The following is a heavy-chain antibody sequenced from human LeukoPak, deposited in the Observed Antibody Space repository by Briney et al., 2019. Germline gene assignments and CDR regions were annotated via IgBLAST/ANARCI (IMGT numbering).Heavy chain of an antibody. D-gene: IGHD3-9*01. Sequence: ASVKAPCKASGYTFTSYGISWVRQAPGQGLEWMGWISAYNGHTYYIQKIRDRVTMTTDTSTSTAYMELRGLTSDDTAVYYCARSPPTGYLYYFDYWGQGTLVTVSS. CDR1: GYTFTSYG. CDR2: ISAYNGHT. J-gene: IGHJ4*02. CDR3: ARSPPTGYLYYFDY. V-gene: IGHV1-18*01.